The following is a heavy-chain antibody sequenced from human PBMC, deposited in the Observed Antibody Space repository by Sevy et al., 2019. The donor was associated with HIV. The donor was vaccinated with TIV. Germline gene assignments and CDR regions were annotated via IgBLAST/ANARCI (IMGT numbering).Heavy chain of an antibody. CDR3: ARDSSGLFDY. D-gene: IGHD3-22*01. CDR2: IYSDGTT. Sequence: GGSLRLSCAASGFSVSRNHINWVRQAPGKGQEWISVIYSDGTTQYADSVKGRFTISRDNSKNTLYLQMNSLRAEDTAVYYCARDSSGLFDYWGQGTLVTVSS. J-gene: IGHJ4*02. V-gene: IGHV3-53*01. CDR1: GFSVSRNH.